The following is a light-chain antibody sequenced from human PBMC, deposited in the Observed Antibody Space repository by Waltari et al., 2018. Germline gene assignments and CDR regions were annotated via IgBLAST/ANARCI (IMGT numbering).Light chain of an antibody. V-gene: IGKV1-NL1*01. CDR2: GAS. J-gene: IGKJ2*01. CDR1: QDLSNA. CDR3: QQYYGTPS. Sequence: IQMTQSPTSLSASVGYRVTITCRASQDLSNALAWYQQRPGKAPRLLVFGASKLGSGVSSRFSGGKSGTDYTLTISSLQPEDFGTYYCQQYYGTPSFGQGTKLEIQ.